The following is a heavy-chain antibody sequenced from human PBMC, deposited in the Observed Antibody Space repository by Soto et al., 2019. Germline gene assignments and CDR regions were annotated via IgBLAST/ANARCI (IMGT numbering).Heavy chain of an antibody. CDR1: GGTFSSYS. V-gene: IGHV1-69*06. Sequence: GASVKVSCKASGGTFSSYSISWVRQAPGQGLEWMGGIIPIFGTANYAQKFQGRVTITADKSTSTAYMELSSLRYEDTAVYYCARVAVVGTGWFDPWGQGTLVTVSS. J-gene: IGHJ5*02. CDR2: IIPIFGTA. CDR3: ARVAVVGTGWFDP. D-gene: IGHD6-19*01.